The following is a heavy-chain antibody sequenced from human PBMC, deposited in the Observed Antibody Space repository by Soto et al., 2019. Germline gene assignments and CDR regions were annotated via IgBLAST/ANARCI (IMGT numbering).Heavy chain of an antibody. D-gene: IGHD1-26*01. CDR2: ISYDSTKT. CDR3: ARTRSAWSDFHYYSLDV. Sequence: QLQLVESGGGVVQPGRSLRLSCAASGFTFNSYGMHWVRQGPGNGLEWVAFISYDSTKTYYADSVKGRFTISRDNSNSALYVQMNSLTGEDTAVYYCARTRSAWSDFHYYSLDVWGQGTTVPVSS. CDR1: GFTFNSYG. J-gene: IGHJ6*02. V-gene: IGHV3-30*03.